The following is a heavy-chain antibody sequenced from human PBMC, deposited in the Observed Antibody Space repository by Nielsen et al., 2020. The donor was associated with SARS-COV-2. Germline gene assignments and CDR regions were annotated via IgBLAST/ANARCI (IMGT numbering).Heavy chain of an antibody. J-gene: IGHJ6*02. Sequence: PGKGLEWIGYIYYSGSTYYNPSLKSRVTISVDTSKNQFSLKLSSVTAADTAVYYCARGGRGLTAGDYYYYGMDVWGQGTTVTVSS. V-gene: IGHV4-31*02. D-gene: IGHD1-14*01. CDR3: ARGGRGLTAGDYYYYGMDV. CDR2: IYYSGST.